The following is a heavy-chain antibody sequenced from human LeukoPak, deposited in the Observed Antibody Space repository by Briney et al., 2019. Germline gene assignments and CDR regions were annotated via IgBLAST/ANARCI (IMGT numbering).Heavy chain of an antibody. CDR1: GFTFSDYH. CDR3: ARDDKRWLVSY. Sequence: GGSLRLSCAASGFTFSDYHMSWIRQAPGKGLEWVSYISSSGSTIYYADSVKGRFTISRDNAKNSLYLQMNSLRAEDTAVYYCARDDKRWLVSYWGQGTLVTVSS. D-gene: IGHD6-19*01. CDR2: ISSSGSTI. V-gene: IGHV3-11*01. J-gene: IGHJ4*02.